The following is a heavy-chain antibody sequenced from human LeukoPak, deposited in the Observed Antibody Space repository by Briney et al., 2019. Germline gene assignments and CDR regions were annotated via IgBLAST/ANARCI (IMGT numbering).Heavy chain of an antibody. CDR3: ARLLVRPRPDSRSNYFDY. J-gene: IGHJ4*02. CDR1: GGSISSISYY. V-gene: IGHV4-39*01. Sequence: SETLSLTCTVSGGSISSISYYWGWIRQPPGKGLEWIGSIYYSGSTYDNPSLKSRVTISVDTSKNQFSLKLSSVTAADTAVYYCARLLVRPRPDSRSNYFDYWGQGTLVTVSS. CDR2: IYYSGST. D-gene: IGHD3-22*01.